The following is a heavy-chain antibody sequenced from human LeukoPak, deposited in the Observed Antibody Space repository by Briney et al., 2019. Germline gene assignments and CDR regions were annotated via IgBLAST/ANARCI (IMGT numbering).Heavy chain of an antibody. CDR3: ARDLVLWFGELLSPSSTHGMDV. CDR1: GYTFTSYG. J-gene: IGHJ6*02. CDR2: ISAYNGNT. Sequence: ASVKVSCKASGYTFTSYGISWVRQAPGQGLEWMGWISAYNGNTNYAQKLQGRATMTTDTSTSTAYMELRSLRSDDTAVYYCARDLVLWFGELLSPSSTHGMDVWGQGTTVTVSS. V-gene: IGHV1-18*01. D-gene: IGHD3-10*01.